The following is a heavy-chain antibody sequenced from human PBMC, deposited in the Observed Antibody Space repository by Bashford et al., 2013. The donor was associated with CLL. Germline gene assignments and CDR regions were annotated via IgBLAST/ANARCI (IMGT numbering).Heavy chain of an antibody. CDR1: GFTFSSYW. Sequence: GGPLRLSCAASGFTFSSYWMHWVRQAPGKGLVWVSRINSDGSSTSYADSVKGRFTISRDNAKNTLYLQMNSLRAEDTAVYYCARGYYYDSSGYFPIDYWGRGNPGHRLL. CDR3: ARGYYYDSSGYFPIDY. J-gene: IGHJ4*02. CDR2: INSDGSST. D-gene: IGHD3-22*01. V-gene: IGHV3-74*01.